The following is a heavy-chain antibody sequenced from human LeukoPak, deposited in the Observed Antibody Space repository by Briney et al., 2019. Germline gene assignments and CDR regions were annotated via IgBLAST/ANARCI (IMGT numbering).Heavy chain of an antibody. J-gene: IGHJ4*02. D-gene: IGHD3-10*01. Sequence: GGSLRLSCAVSGFSFISNAMSWVRQAPGKGLEWVSAISGSGDKTFYADSVKGRFTISRDNSRNTLFLQMNSLRAEDTAIYYCAKGSGNGYGSGPFDYWGQGTLVTVSS. CDR2: ISGSGDKT. V-gene: IGHV3-23*01. CDR1: GFSFISNA. CDR3: AKGSGNGYGSGPFDY.